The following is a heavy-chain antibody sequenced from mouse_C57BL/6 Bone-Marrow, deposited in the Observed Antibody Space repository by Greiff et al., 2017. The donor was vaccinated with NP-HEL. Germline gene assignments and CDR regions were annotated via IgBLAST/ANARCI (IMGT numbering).Heavy chain of an antibody. D-gene: IGHD1-1*01. CDR2: IYPRDGST. CDR1: GYTFTSYD. Sequence: LVESGPELVKPGASVKLSCKASGYTFTSYDINWVKQRPGQGLEWIGWIYPRDGSTKYNEKFKGKATLTVDTSSSTAYMELHSLTSEDSAVYFCARWGPVTTVVAPYWYFDVWGTGTTVTVSS. J-gene: IGHJ1*03. CDR3: ARWGPVTTVVAPYWYFDV. V-gene: IGHV1-85*01.